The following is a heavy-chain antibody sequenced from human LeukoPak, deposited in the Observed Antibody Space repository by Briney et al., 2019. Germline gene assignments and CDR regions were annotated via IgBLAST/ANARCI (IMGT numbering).Heavy chain of an antibody. CDR1: GESITSGGYA. V-gene: IGHV4-30-2*01. CDR3: TRARIGYGSGTIHNWFDT. Sequence: SETLSLTCAVSGESITSGGYAWNWFRQPPGKGLEWIGYIYHSGSTNYNPSLKSRVTLAVDRSKNEFSLKLNSVTAADTAVYYCTRARIGYGSGTIHNWFDTRGQGTLVTVSS. D-gene: IGHD3-10*01. CDR2: IYHSGST. J-gene: IGHJ5*02.